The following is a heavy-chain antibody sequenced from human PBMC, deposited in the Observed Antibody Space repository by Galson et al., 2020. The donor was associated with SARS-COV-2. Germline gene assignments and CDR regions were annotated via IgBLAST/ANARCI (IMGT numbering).Heavy chain of an antibody. D-gene: IGHD6-13*01. Sequence: SETLSLTCGVSGGPFSGYFWNWIRQAPGKGLEWIGEISHSGRTNHNPSLKSRVAMSIDMSKNQWSLKLTSVTAADTAVYYCARVASAAGISGGFDYCGQGILVTVSS. CDR1: GGPFSGYF. CDR2: ISHSGRT. V-gene: IGHV4-34*01. CDR3: ARVASAAGISGGFDY. J-gene: IGHJ4*02.